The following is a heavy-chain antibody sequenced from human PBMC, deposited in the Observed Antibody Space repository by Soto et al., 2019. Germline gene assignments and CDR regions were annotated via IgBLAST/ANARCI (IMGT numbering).Heavy chain of an antibody. Sequence: GSLRLSCAASGFTFSSYWMHWVRQVPGKGLVWVSRLYTDGSRTSYADSVKGRFTISRDNAKNTLYLQMNSLRAEDTAVYYCARGAGGYHYMDAWGKGTTVTVSS. J-gene: IGHJ6*03. D-gene: IGHD3-10*01. CDR3: ARGAGGYHYMDA. V-gene: IGHV3-74*01. CDR2: LYTDGSRT. CDR1: GFTFSSYW.